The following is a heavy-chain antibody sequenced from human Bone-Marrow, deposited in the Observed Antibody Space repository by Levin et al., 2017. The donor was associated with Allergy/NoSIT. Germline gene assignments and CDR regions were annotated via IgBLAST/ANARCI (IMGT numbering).Heavy chain of an antibody. CDR3: AKVGFTYGYDYFDY. D-gene: IGHD5-18*01. Sequence: GESLKISCAASGFPFSSYGMHWVRQAPGKGLEWVAVISYHGADKYYSESVRGRFSISRDNSKNTVYLQMTGLRAGDTAVYYCAKVGFTYGYDYFDYWGQGTLVTVSS. CDR1: GFPFSSYG. CDR2: ISYHGADK. J-gene: IGHJ4*02. V-gene: IGHV3-30*18.